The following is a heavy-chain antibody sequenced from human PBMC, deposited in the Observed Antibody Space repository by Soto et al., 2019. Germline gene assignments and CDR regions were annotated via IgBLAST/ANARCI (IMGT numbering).Heavy chain of an antibody. CDR3: ARDGGYCSGVTCYSYYYYMDV. V-gene: IGHV1-3*01. CDR1: GYTFINYG. J-gene: IGHJ6*03. Sequence: QVHLVQSGAEVKNPGASVRVSCKASGYTFINYGMHWVRQAPGQSLEWMGWIKAGNGNTEYSQNFQGRVTITRDTSASTAYMELSSLGSEDTAVYYCARDGGYCSGVTCYSYYYYMDVWGKGTTVTVSS. D-gene: IGHD2-15*01. CDR2: IKAGNGNT.